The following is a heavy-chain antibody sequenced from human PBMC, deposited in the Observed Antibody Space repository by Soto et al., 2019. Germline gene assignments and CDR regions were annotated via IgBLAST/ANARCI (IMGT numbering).Heavy chain of an antibody. CDR3: XXXIPRWSYHYGMDV. CDR1: EFTFSSYA. Sequence: QLVESGGRGVQPGRSLRLSCEASEFTFSSYAMHWVRQAPGRGLEWVALISFDGANEYYADSVKGRFIISRDNSKSMVYLXXXXLXXXXTXXXXXXXXIPRWSYHYGMDVWGQGTTVTVSS. D-gene: IGHD2-15*01. J-gene: IGHJ6*02. V-gene: IGHV3-30-3*01. CDR2: ISFDGANE.